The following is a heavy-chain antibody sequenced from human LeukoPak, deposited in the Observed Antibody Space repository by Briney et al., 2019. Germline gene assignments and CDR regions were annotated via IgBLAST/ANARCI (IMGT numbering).Heavy chain of an antibody. V-gene: IGHV1-2*02. CDR2: INPNSGGT. D-gene: IGHD5-18*01. CDR1: GYTFTGYY. J-gene: IGHJ6*03. CDR3: ARGYSYGYVYYYMDV. Sequence: GASVKVSCKASGYTFTGYYMHWVRQAPGQGLEWMGWINPNSGGTNYAQRFQGRVTMTRETSISTAYMELSRLRSDDTAVYYCARGYSYGYVYYYMDVWGKGTTVTVSS.